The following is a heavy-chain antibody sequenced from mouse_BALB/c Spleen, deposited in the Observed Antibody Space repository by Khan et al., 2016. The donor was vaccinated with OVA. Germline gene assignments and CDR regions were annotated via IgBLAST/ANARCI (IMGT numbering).Heavy chain of an antibody. CDR2: IDPSDSYT. D-gene: IGHD1-1*01. V-gene: IGHV1-69*02. J-gene: IGHJ3*01. Sequence: QVQLQQPGAELVKPGASVKLSCTASGYPLTSYWLHWVKQRPGQGLEWIGEIDPSDSYTTYNQKFKGKATLTLDKSSSTTYMQLSSLSSEDSAVYYGARSFHYGSSTWFAYWGQGTLVTVSA. CDR1: GYPLTSYW. CDR3: ARSFHYGSSTWFAY.